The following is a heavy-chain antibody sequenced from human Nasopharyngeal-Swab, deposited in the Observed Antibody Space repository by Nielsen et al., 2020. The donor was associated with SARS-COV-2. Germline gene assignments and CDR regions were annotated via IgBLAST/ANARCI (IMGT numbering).Heavy chain of an antibody. V-gene: IGHV4-39*01. CDR3: ARLVLWVDDYYGSGSYADY. Sequence: RQAPGKGLEWIGSIYYSGSTYNNPSLKSRVTISVDTSKNQFSLKLSSVTAADTAVYYCARLVLWVDDYYGSGSYADYWGQGTLVTVSS. CDR2: IYYSGST. J-gene: IGHJ4*02. D-gene: IGHD3-10*01.